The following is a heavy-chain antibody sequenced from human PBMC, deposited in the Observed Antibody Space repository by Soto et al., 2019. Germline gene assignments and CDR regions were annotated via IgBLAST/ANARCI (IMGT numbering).Heavy chain of an antibody. CDR3: ARKTAFSSGSFYYSGLDV. J-gene: IGHJ6*02. D-gene: IGHD3-3*01. CDR1: GGSISIGGYY. V-gene: IGHV4-31*03. CDR2: IYRSGNA. Sequence: QMQLQESGAGLVKPSQTLSLICTVSGGSISIGGYYWSWIRHHPGKGLEWIGYIYRSGNAYYNPSLKSRVAISVDTSKNQFSLKVSSVTVADTAVYYCARKTAFSSGSFYYSGLDVWGQGTSVTVSS.